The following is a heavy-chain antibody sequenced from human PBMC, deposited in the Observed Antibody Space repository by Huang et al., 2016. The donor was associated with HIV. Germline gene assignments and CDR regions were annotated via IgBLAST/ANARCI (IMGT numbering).Heavy chain of an antibody. CDR1: GGSFNNFG. CDR2: IIPRFGTR. CDR3: AKRGGAWGSPYAFDL. J-gene: IGHJ3*01. Sequence: QVQLVQSGAEVRKPGSSVKVSCRASGGSFNNFGINWVRQAPGQGREWMGGIIPRFGTRNDGGRFKDRVTSTADETTGVVHLEVTSLRSDDTAVYFCAKRGGAWGSPYAFDLWGPGTMVTVSS. D-gene: IGHD3-16*01. V-gene: IGHV1-69*13.